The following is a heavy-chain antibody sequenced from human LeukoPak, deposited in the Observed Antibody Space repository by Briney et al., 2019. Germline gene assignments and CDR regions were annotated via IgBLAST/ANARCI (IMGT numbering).Heavy chain of an antibody. D-gene: IGHD3-10*01. V-gene: IGHV4-61*02. CDR2: IYTSGST. Sequence: SETLSLTCAVSGGSISSGGYSWSWIRQPAGKGLEWIGRIYTSGSTNYNPSLKSRVTISVDTSKNQFSLKLSSVTAADTAVYYCARDLSVYGSGGFDIWGQGTMVTVSS. CDR1: GGSISSGGYS. J-gene: IGHJ3*02. CDR3: ARDLSVYGSGGFDI.